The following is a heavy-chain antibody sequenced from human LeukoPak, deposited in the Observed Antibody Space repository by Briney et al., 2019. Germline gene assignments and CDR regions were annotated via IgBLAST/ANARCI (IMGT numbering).Heavy chain of an antibody. CDR2: MHPNSGNT. D-gene: IGHD4-11*01. Sequence: ASVKVSCKASGYTFTSYNINWVRQATGQGLEWMGWMHPNSGNTGYAQKFQGRVTMTRNTSITTAYMELSGLTSEDTAVYYCARAGFSNRDTVENYFDYWGQGTLVTVSS. J-gene: IGHJ4*02. CDR3: ARAGFSNRDTVENYFDY. V-gene: IGHV1-8*01. CDR1: GYTFTSYN.